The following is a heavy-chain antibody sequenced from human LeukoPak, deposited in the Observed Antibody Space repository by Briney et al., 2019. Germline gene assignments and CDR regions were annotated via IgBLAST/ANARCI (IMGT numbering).Heavy chain of an antibody. CDR1: GFTFSNAW. CDR3: TTDEVVPAAGGDGFAP. J-gene: IGHJ5*02. CDR2: IKSKTDGGTT. V-gene: IGHV3-15*01. D-gene: IGHD2-2*01. Sequence: GGSLRLSCAASGFTFSNAWMSWVRQAPGKGLEWVGRIKSKTDGGTTDYAAPVKGRFTISRDDSKNTLYLQMNSLKTEDTAVYYCTTDEVVPAAGGDGFAPRGQGPLVTVSS.